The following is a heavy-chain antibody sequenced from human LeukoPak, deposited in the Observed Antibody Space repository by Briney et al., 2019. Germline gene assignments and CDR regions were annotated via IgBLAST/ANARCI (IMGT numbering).Heavy chain of an antibody. CDR3: ARDRGYTQDY. Sequence: GGSLRLSCAASGFTFSTYWMHWVRQAPGEGLVWVSHIKSDGSSTSYADSVKGRFTISRDNAKNTLYLQMNSLRAEDTAVYYCARDRGYTQDYWGQGTLVTVSS. CDR1: GFTFSTYW. J-gene: IGHJ4*02. V-gene: IGHV3-74*01. CDR2: IKSDGSST. D-gene: IGHD5-12*01.